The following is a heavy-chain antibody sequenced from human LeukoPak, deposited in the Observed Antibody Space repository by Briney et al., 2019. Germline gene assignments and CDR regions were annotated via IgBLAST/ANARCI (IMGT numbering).Heavy chain of an antibody. CDR3: ARGPFDY. J-gene: IGHJ4*02. CDR2: IYSGGST. CDR1: GCTVSSNY. V-gene: IGHV3-53*01. Sequence: PGGSLRLSCAASGCTVSSNYMSWVRQAPGKGLEWVSVIYSGGSTYYADSVKGRFTISRDNSKNTLYLQMNSLRAEDTAVYYCARGPFDYWGQGTLVTVSS.